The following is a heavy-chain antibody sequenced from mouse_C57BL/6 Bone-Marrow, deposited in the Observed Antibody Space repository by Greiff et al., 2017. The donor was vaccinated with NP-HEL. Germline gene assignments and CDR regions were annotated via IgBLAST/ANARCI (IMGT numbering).Heavy chain of an antibody. V-gene: IGHV1-69*01. CDR1: GYTFTSYW. CDR3: AREGTTVVPFAY. J-gene: IGHJ3*01. CDR2: IDPSDSYT. Sequence: QVQLQQPGAELVMPGASVKLSCKASGYTFTSYWMHWVKQRPGQGLEWIGEIDPSDSYTNYNQKFKGKSTLTVDKSSSTAYMQLSSLTSEDSAVYYCAREGTTVVPFAYWGQGTLVTVSA. D-gene: IGHD1-1*01.